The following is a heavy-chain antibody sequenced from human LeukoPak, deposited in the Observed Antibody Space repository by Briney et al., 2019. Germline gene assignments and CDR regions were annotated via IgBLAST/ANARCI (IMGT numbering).Heavy chain of an antibody. CDR3: ASPGLRYFDWLLLGDDAFDI. CDR1: GYTFTGYY. J-gene: IGHJ3*02. CDR2: INPNSGGT. D-gene: IGHD3-9*01. V-gene: IGHV1-2*06. Sequence: VASVKVSCKASGYTFTGYYMHWVRQAPGRGLEWMGRINPNSGGTNYAQKFQGRVTMTRDTSISTAYMELSRLRSDDTAVYYCASPGLRYFDWLLLGDDAFDIWGQGTMVTVSS.